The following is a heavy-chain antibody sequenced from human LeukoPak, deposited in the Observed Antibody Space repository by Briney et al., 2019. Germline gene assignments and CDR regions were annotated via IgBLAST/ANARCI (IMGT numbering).Heavy chain of an antibody. D-gene: IGHD6-6*01. CDR2: IIPIFGTA. Sequence: GSSVKVSCKASGGTFSSYAISWVRQAPGQGLEWMGGIIPIFGTANYAQKFQGRVTITTDESTSTAYMELSSLRSEDTAVYYCASSPSSSSREAFDIWGQGTMVALSS. CDR3: ASSPSSSSREAFDI. J-gene: IGHJ3*02. V-gene: IGHV1-69*05. CDR1: GGTFSSYA.